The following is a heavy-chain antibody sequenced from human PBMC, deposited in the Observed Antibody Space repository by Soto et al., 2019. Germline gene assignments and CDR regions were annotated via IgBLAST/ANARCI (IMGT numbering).Heavy chain of an antibody. CDR3: AKAYSWGVSGAGT. CDR2: LNPNSGNT. Sequence: QVQLVQSGAEVKKPGASVKVSCKASGYTFTNFDINWVRQATGQALEWMGWLNPNSGNTCYAQKFQGRVTMTRNTSISTAYMQVSSLRSGDTAVYYCAKAYSWGVSGAGTWGQGTLVTVSS. CDR1: GYTFTNFD. J-gene: IGHJ4*02. D-gene: IGHD6-19*01. V-gene: IGHV1-8*01.